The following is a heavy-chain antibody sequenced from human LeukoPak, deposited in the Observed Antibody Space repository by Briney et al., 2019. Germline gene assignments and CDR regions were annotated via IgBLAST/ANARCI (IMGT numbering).Heavy chain of an antibody. V-gene: IGHV1-18*01. D-gene: IGHD3-22*01. CDR1: GGTFSSYA. CDR2: ISAYNGNT. CDR3: ARAGYYDSSGYYYYYYGMDV. Sequence: ASVKVSCKASGGTFSSYAISWVRQAPGQGLEWMGWISAYNGNTNYAQKLQGRVTMTTDTSTSTAYMELRSLRSDDTAVYYCARAGYYDSSGYYYYYYGMDVWGQGTTVTVSS. J-gene: IGHJ6*02.